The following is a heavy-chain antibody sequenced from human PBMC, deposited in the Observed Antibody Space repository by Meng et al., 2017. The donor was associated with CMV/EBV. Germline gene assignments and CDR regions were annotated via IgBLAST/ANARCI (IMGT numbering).Heavy chain of an antibody. CDR1: GYSFTNYD. J-gene: IGHJ6*02. CDR2: MNPNSGNT. CDR3: ARAHDYGDYARGWCGMDV. D-gene: IGHD4-17*01. V-gene: IGHV1-8*01. Sequence: ASVKVSCKASGYSFTNYDINWVRQATGQGLEWMGWMNPNSGNTGYAHKFQGRVTMTRDTSISTAYMELGRLRSDDTAVYYCARAHDYGDYARGWCGMDVWGQGTTVTVSS.